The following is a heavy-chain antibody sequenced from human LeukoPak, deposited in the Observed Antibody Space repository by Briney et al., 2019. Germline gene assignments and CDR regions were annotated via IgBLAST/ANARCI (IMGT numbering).Heavy chain of an antibody. CDR2: ISYSGST. CDR1: GGSNSGRTYY. CDR3: ATMYRSSYFDS. V-gene: IGHV4-39*07. D-gene: IGHD6-13*01. Sequence: SEALSLTCTVSGGSNSGRTYYWAWIRQPPGKGLEWIGTISYSGSTYYNPSLKSRVTISVDTSKNQFSLKLTSLTAAATAVYYCATMYRSSYFDSWGQGTLATVSS. J-gene: IGHJ4*02.